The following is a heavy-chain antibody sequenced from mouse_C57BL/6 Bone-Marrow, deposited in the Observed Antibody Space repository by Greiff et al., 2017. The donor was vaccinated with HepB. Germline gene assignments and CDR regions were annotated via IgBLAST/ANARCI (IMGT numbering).Heavy chain of an antibody. D-gene: IGHD2-2*01. J-gene: IGHJ4*01. CDR3: ARAGYYDAIDY. CDR1: GFTFSDYY. V-gene: IGHV5-16*01. Sequence: EVKLVESEGGLVQPGSSMKLSCTASGFTFSDYYMAWVRQVPEKGLEWVANINYDGSSTYYLDSLKSRFIISRDNAKNILYLQMSSLKSEDTATYYCARAGYYDAIDYWGQGATVTAST. CDR2: INYDGSST.